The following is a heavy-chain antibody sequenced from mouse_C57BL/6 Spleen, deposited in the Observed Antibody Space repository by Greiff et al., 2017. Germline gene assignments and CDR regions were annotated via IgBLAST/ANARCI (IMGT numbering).Heavy chain of an antibody. CDR2: IDPSDSET. CDR1: GYTFTSYW. Sequence: QVQLQQPGAELVRPGSSVKLSCKASGYTFTSYWMHWVKQRPIQGLEWIGNIDPSDSETHYNQKFKDKATLTVDKSSSTAYMQLSSLTSEDSAVYYCARSRGLRLGFAYWGQGTLVTVSA. D-gene: IGHD1-2*01. J-gene: IGHJ3*01. V-gene: IGHV1-52*01. CDR3: ARSRGLRLGFAY.